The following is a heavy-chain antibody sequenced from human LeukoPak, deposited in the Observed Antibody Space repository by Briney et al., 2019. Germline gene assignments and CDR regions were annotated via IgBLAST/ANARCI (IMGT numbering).Heavy chain of an antibody. D-gene: IGHD3-22*01. Sequence: ASVKVSCKASGYTFTSYGISWVRQAPGQGLEWMGWISAYNGNTNCAQKLQGRVTMTTDTSTSTAYMELRSLRSDDTAVYYCARLSTDSSGYYYVWWFDPWGQGTLVTVSS. V-gene: IGHV1-18*01. CDR3: ARLSTDSSGYYYVWWFDP. CDR2: ISAYNGNT. J-gene: IGHJ5*02. CDR1: GYTFTSYG.